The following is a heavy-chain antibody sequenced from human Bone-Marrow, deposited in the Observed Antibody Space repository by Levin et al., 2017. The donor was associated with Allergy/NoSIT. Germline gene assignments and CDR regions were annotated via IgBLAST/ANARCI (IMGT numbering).Heavy chain of an antibody. D-gene: IGHD5-18*01. Sequence: NPGGSLRLSCSTSGFTFDDYTMTWFRQAPGKGLEWVGFITSNTYGATTQYAASVKGRFTISRDDSKSVAYLQMNSLKTEDTAVYFCAKALYTTMVYFDYWGQGTLVTVSS. CDR1: GFTFDDYT. CDR3: AKALYTTMVYFDY. V-gene: IGHV3-49*05. J-gene: IGHJ4*02. CDR2: ITSNTYGATT.